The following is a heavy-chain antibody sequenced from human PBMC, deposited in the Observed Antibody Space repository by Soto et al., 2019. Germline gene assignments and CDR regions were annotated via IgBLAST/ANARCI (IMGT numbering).Heavy chain of an antibody. Sequence: ASVKVSCKVSGYTLTELSMHWVRQAPGKGLEWMGGFDPEDGETIYAQKFQGRVTMTEDTSTDTAYMEPSSLRSEDTAVYYCATGYSYGYGYFDYWGQGTLVTVSS. CDR1: GYTLTELS. J-gene: IGHJ4*02. D-gene: IGHD5-18*01. V-gene: IGHV1-24*01. CDR2: FDPEDGET. CDR3: ATGYSYGYGYFDY.